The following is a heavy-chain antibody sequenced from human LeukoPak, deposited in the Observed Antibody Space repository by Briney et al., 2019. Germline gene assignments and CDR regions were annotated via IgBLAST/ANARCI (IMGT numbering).Heavy chain of an antibody. J-gene: IGHJ6*02. V-gene: IGHV1-8*01. CDR2: MNPNSGNT. CDR1: GYTFTSYD. Sequence: ASVKVSCKASGYTFTSYDINWVRQATGQGLEWMGWMNPNSGNTGYAQKFQGRVTMTRNTSISTAYMELSSPRSEDTAVYYCARLLPTWNYYYGMDVWGQGTTVTVSS. D-gene: IGHD2-15*01. CDR3: ARLLPTWNYYYGMDV.